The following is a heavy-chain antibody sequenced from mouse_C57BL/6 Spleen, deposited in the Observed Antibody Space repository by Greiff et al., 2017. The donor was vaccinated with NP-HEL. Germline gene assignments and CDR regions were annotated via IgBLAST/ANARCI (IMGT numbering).Heavy chain of an antibody. CDR2: IWRGGST. J-gene: IGHJ4*01. V-gene: IGHV2-5*01. CDR1: GFSLTSYG. CDR3: AKPSTGTNYYAMDY. D-gene: IGHD4-1*02. Sequence: VHLVESGPGLVQPSQSLSITCTVSGFSLTSYGVHWVRQSPGKGLEWLGVIWRGGSTDYNAAFMSRLSITKDNSKSQVFFKMNSLQADDTAIYYCAKPSTGTNYYAMDYWGQGTSVTVSS.